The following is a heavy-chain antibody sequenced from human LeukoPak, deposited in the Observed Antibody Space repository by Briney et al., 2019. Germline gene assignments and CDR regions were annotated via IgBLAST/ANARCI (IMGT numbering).Heavy chain of an antibody. J-gene: IGHJ3*02. D-gene: IGHD3-3*01. CDR3: ARPRAYYDFRAWAFDI. CDR2: IDWDDDK. CDR1: GFSLSTGGMR. Sequence: SGPALVKPTQPLTLTCTFSGFSLSTGGMRVSCIRQPPGKALEWLARIDWDDDKFYSTSLKTRLTISKDTSKNQVVLTMTNMDPVNPPSYSSARPRAYYDFRAWAFDIWGQGTMVTVSS. V-gene: IGHV2-70*04.